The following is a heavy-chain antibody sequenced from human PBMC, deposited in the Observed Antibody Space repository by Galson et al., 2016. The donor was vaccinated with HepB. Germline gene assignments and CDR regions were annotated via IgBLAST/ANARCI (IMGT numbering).Heavy chain of an antibody. V-gene: IGHV1-2*04. CDR1: GYTFTAYF. Sequence: SVKVSCKASGYTFTAYFIYWVRQAPGQGLEWMAWLSANSGATNYAQKFQGWVTMTRDTSISTAYMELTSLTSDATAIYYCATSTGYRSGWGAVDIWGQGTMVTVSS. CDR3: ATSTGYRSGWGAVDI. J-gene: IGHJ3*02. CDR2: LSANSGAT. D-gene: IGHD6-25*01.